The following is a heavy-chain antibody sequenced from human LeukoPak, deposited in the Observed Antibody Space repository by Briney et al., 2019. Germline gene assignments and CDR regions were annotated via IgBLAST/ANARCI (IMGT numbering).Heavy chain of an antibody. CDR2: ISGSGGST. Sequence: GGSLRLSCAVSGFTFSSYAMSWVRQAPGPGLEWVSAISGSGGSTYYADSVKGRFTISRDNSKNTLYLQMNSLRAEDTAVYYCAKDYYGSGSYYNEAYDYWGQGTLVTVSS. J-gene: IGHJ4*02. V-gene: IGHV3-23*01. CDR3: AKDYYGSGSYYNEAYDY. D-gene: IGHD3-10*01. CDR1: GFTFSSYA.